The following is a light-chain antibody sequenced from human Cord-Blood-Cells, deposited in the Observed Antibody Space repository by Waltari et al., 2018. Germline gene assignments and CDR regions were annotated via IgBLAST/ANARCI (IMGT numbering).Light chain of an antibody. CDR1: SSNIASNY. Sequence: QSVLTPPPSASGTPGQRVTISCSGSSSNIASNYVYWYQQLPCAAPNRRSDGNKQGPSGGPGRFSGSKCGSAASLAISGLRSEDEADYYCAAWDDSLSGPVFGGGTKLSVL. V-gene: IGLV1-47*01. CDR3: AAWDDSLSGPV. CDR2: GNK. J-gene: IGLJ3*02.